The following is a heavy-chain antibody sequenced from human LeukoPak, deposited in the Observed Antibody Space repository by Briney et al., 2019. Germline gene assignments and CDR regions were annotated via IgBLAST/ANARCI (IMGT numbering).Heavy chain of an antibody. CDR1: GYTFTSYY. Sequence: GASVKVSCKASGYTFTSYYMHWVRQAPGKGLEWMGGFDPEDGETIYAQKFQGRVTMTEDTSTDTAYMELSSLRSEDTAVYYCATGLYGSGSYYQGWGQGTLVTVSS. J-gene: IGHJ4*02. CDR3: ATGLYGSGSYYQG. CDR2: FDPEDGET. V-gene: IGHV1-24*01. D-gene: IGHD3-10*01.